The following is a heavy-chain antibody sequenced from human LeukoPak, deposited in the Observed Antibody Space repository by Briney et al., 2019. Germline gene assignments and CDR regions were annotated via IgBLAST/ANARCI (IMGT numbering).Heavy chain of an antibody. Sequence: GGSLRLSCAASGFTFSSYSMNWVRQAPGKGLEWVSSISSSSSYIYYADLVKGRFTISRDNAKNSLYPQMNSLRAEDTAVYYCARDFIKNYYYGMDVWGQGTTVTVSS. J-gene: IGHJ6*02. CDR1: GFTFSSYS. V-gene: IGHV3-21*01. CDR2: ISSSSSYI. CDR3: ARDFIKNYYYGMDV.